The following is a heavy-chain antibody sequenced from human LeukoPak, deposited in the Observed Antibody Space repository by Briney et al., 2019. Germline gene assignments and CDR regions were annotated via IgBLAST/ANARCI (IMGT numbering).Heavy chain of an antibody. J-gene: IGHJ4*02. D-gene: IGHD2-8*01. CDR3: ADLMLYGY. CDR1: GFTFSNYA. CDR2: ISGSGSST. V-gene: IGHV3-23*01. Sequence: PGGSLRLSCAASGFTFSNYAMTWVRQAPGKGLEWVSGISGSGSSTYYADSVKGRFTISRDNFKNTLYLQMNSLRAEDTAVYYCADLMLYGYWGQGTLVTVSS.